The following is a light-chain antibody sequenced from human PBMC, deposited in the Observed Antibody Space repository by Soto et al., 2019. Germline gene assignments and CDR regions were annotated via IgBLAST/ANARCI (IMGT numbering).Light chain of an antibody. V-gene: IGKV1-5*03. CDR2: KAS. J-gene: IGKJ3*01. CDR1: QSISSW. Sequence: DIQMTQSPSTLSASVGDRVTITCRANQSISSWLAWYQQKPGKAPKLLIYKASSLESGVPSRFSGSGSGTEFTLTISSLQPEDFATYYCQQYNSYSITFGPGTKVDIK. CDR3: QQYNSYSIT.